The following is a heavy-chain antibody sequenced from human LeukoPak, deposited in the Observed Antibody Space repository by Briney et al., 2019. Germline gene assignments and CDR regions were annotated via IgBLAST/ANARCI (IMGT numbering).Heavy chain of an antibody. CDR2: ISGYNGNT. CDR1: TITREY. D-gene: IGHD3-10*01. Sequence: TITREYIRGVAEALKKGLEGMGWISGYNGNTNYAQKLQGRVTMTTDTSTSTAYMELRSLRSDDTAVYYCVRDTLWFGELLRGFDYWGQGTLVTVSS. V-gene: IGHV1-18*01. J-gene: IGHJ4*02. CDR3: VRDTLWFGELLRGFDY.